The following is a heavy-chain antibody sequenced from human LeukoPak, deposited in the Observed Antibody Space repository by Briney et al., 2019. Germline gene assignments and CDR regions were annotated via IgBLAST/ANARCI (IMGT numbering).Heavy chain of an antibody. CDR3: ARTRNSGSPSGY. J-gene: IGHJ4*02. CDR2: INPSGGST. CDR1: GYTFTGYY. Sequence: ASVKVSCKASGYTFTGYYMHWVRQAPGQGLEWMGWINPSGGSTSYAQKFQGRVTMTRDTSTSTVYMELSSLRSEDTAVYYCARTRNSGSPSGYWGQGTLVTVSS. D-gene: IGHD1-26*01. V-gene: IGHV1-46*01.